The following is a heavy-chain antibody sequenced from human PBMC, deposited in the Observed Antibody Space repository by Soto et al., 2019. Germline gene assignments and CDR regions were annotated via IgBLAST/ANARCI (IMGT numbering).Heavy chain of an antibody. CDR1: GGSISSGGYS. CDR2: IYHSGST. J-gene: IGHJ6*02. D-gene: IGHD3-3*01. Sequence: SETLSLTCAVSGGSISSGGYSWSWIRQPPGKGLEWIGYIYHSGSTYYNPSLKSRVTISVDRSKNQFSLKLSSVTAADTAVYYCARSITIFGVARGAFDYYGMDVWGQGTTVTVSS. V-gene: IGHV4-30-2*01. CDR3: ARSITIFGVARGAFDYYGMDV.